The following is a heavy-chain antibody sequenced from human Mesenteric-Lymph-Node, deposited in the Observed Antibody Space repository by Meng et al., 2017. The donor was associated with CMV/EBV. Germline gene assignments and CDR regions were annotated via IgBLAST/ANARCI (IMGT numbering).Heavy chain of an antibody. CDR3: ARGSSYDILTGYFDY. J-gene: IGHJ4*02. CDR2: INHSGST. V-gene: IGHV4-34*01. D-gene: IGHD3-9*01. CDR1: GGSFSGYY. Sequence: QVQLNQAVAGLLKPSETLSVTCAVYGGSFSGYYWNWIRQSPEKGLEWIGEINHSGSTTYNPSFTSRIIISVDTSTNQISLNMSSVTAADTAVYYCARGSSYDILTGYFDYWGQGALVTVSS.